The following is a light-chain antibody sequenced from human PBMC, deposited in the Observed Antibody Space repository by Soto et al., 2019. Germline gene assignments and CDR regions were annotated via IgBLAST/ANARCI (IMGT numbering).Light chain of an antibody. J-gene: IGKJ4*02. Sequence: DVVMTQSPLSLHVTPGEPASISCRSSRSLLSSNGYNYLNWYLQKPGQSPQLLSYLGSNRASGVPDRFSGSGSGTDFTLKVSRVEAEDVGVYYCAQGLQAPLTFGGETKVDIK. CDR3: AQGLQAPLT. CDR1: RSLLSSNGYNY. V-gene: IGKV2-28*01. CDR2: LGS.